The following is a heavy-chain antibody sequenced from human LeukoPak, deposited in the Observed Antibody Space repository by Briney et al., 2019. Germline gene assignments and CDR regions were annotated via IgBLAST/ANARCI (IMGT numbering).Heavy chain of an antibody. CDR2: INTDGSST. Sequence: PGGSLRLSCAASGFTFSSYWMHWVRQAPGKGLVWVSRINTDGSSTSYADSVKGRFTTSRDNAKNTLYLQMNSLRAEDTAVYYCARDRYCTTTRCSDYWGQGTLVTVSS. D-gene: IGHD2-2*01. V-gene: IGHV3-74*01. CDR1: GFTFSSYW. J-gene: IGHJ4*02. CDR3: ARDRYCTTTRCSDY.